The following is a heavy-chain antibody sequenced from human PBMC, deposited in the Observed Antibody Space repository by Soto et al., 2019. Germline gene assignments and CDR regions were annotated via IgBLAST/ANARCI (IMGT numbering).Heavy chain of an antibody. J-gene: IGHJ6*02. CDR3: ARGPYGSGHYHYYYGMDV. D-gene: IGHD3-10*01. CDR2: IYHSGNT. V-gene: IGHV4-30-2*01. Sequence: WTWLRQPPGKGLEWIGYIYHSGNTYYNPSLKSRVTISVDRSKNQFSLKLSSVTAADTAVYYCARGPYGSGHYHYYYGMDVWGQGITVTVSS.